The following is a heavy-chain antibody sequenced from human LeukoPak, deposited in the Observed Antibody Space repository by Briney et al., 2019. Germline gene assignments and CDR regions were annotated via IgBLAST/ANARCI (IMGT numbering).Heavy chain of an antibody. D-gene: IGHD3-22*01. CDR2: ISNDGSNK. J-gene: IGHJ4*02. V-gene: IGHV3-30*03. Sequence: GRSLRLSCAASGFTFSSHGMHWVRQAPGKGLEWVAVISNDGSNKYYADSVKGRFTISRDNSKITLYLQMNSLRAEDTAVYYCARDLIVVPGYDYWGQGTLVTVSS. CDR1: GFTFSSHG. CDR3: ARDLIVVPGYDY.